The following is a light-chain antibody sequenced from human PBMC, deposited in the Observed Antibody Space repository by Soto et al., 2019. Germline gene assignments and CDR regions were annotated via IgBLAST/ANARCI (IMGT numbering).Light chain of an antibody. CDR3: SSYTSSSTLV. CDR1: SSDVGGYNY. CDR2: DVS. Sequence: QSVLTQHASVSGFPGQSISISCTGTSSDVGGYNYVSWYQQHPGKAPKLMIYDVSNRPSGVSNRFSGSKSGNTASLTISGLQAEDEADYYCSSYTSSSTLVFGGGTKVTVL. V-gene: IGLV2-14*01. J-gene: IGLJ2*01.